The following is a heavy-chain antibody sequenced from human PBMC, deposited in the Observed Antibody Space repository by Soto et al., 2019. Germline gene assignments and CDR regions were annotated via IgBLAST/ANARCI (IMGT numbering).Heavy chain of an antibody. CDR1: GFTFFTSA. CDR3: AADPYCGGDCYFDY. J-gene: IGHJ4*02. D-gene: IGHD2-21*02. V-gene: IGHV1-58*01. Sequence: SVKVSCKASGFTFFTSAVQWVRQARGQGLEWIGWIVVGSGNTNYAQKFQERVTITRDMSTNTAYMELTSLRSEDTAVYYCAADPYCGGDCYFDYWGQGIMVTVSS. CDR2: IVVGSGNT.